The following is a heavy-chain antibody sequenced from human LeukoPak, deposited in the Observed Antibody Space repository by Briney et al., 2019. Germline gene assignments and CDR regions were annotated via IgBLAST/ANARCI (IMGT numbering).Heavy chain of an antibody. CDR2: ISGSGGST. CDR3: ARDQSATVTKNFDY. D-gene: IGHD4-17*01. J-gene: IGHJ4*02. V-gene: IGHV3-23*01. Sequence: TGGSLRLSCAASGFTFSSYAMSWVRQAPGKGLEWVSAISGSGGSTYYADSVKGRFTISRDNSKNTLYLQMNSLRAEDTAVYYCARDQSATVTKNFDYWGQGTLVTVSS. CDR1: GFTFSSYA.